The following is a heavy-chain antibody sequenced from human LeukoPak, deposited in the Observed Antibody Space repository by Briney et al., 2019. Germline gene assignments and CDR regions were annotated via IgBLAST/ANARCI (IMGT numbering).Heavy chain of an antibody. CDR1: GFTFSRDS. J-gene: IGHJ5*01. CDR2: INRDGSTT. D-gene: IGHD5-24*01. Sequence: PGGSLRFSCAASGFTFSRDSMNWVRQAPGKGLVWVPRINRDGSTTSYADSVKGRFTISRDNAKNTLYLQMNSLRAEDTAVYYCARPMAGDGYNRFDSWGEGIQVTVSS. V-gene: IGHV3-74*01. CDR3: ARPMAGDGYNRFDS.